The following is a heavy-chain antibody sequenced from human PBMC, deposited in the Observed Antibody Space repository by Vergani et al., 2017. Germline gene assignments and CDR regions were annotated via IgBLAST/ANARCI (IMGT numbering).Heavy chain of an antibody. CDR3: TRQPQESASDPPSVQS. V-gene: IGHV4-38-2*01. J-gene: IGHJ4*02. Sequence: QVQLQESGPGLVEPSETLSLTCAVSGYSIRHVYYWGWIRQPPGKGLEWIGSIYHSGSTHYNPSLKSRVTISVDTSKNDFFLKVTSVTAADTAVYYGTRQPQESASDPPSVQSWGQGISVIVSS. CDR2: IYHSGST. D-gene: IGHD1-26*01. CDR1: GYSIRHVYY.